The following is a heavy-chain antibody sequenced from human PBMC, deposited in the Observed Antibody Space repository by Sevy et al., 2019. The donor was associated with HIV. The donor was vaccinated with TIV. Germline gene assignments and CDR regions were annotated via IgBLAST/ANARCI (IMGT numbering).Heavy chain of an antibody. CDR2: ISYGGSNK. V-gene: IGHV3-30*18. Sequence: GGSLRLSCAASGFTFSSYVMHWVRQAPGKGLEWVAVISYGGSNKYYADSVKGRFTISRDNSKNTLYLQMNSLRAEDMAVYYCAKDLMSEDNGDSLGDYWGQGTLVTVSS. J-gene: IGHJ4*02. CDR1: GFTFSSYV. D-gene: IGHD4-17*01. CDR3: AKDLMSEDNGDSLGDY.